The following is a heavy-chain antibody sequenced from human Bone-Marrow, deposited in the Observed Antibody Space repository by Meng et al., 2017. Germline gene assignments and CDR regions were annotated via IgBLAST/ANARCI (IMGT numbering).Heavy chain of an antibody. J-gene: IGHJ4*02. V-gene: IGHV4-31*03. CDR1: GGSISSGGYY. CDR2: IYHSGST. CDR3: ARDRNDYGSHYFDH. D-gene: IGHD4-17*01. Sequence: QVQLQESGPGLVKPSQTLSLTCTVSGGSISSGGYYWSWIRQHPGKGLEWIGYIYHSGSTYYNPSLKSRVTISVDTSKNQFSLKLSSVTAADTAVYYCARDRNDYGSHYFDHWGQGTLVTVSS.